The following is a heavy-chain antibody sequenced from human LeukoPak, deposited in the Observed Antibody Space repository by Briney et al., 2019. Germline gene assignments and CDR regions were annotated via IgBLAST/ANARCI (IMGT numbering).Heavy chain of an antibody. J-gene: IGHJ4*02. V-gene: IGHV3-7*01. CDR1: GFTFSSYW. CDR2: IKQDGSEK. CDR3: ARDRLRYFDWLQTPLFDY. Sequence: PGGSLRLSCPASGFTFSSYWMSWVRQAPGKGLEWVANIKQDGSEKYYVDSVKGRFTISRDNVKNSLYLQMNSLRAEDTAVYYCARDRLRYFDWLQTPLFDYWGQGTLVTVSS. D-gene: IGHD3-9*01.